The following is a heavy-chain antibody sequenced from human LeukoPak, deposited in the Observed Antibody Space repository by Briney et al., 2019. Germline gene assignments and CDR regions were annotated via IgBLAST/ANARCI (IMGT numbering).Heavy chain of an antibody. CDR2: SHPNSGGT. J-gene: IGHJ5*02. CDR3: ARDRVTLTTFQYDWFDP. Sequence: APVKVSCKASGYAFIGYYMRWVRQAPGQGLEWMGWSHPNSGGTNYAQKFQGRVTMTRDTSISTAYMELSRLRSDDTAVYYCARDRVTLTTFQYDWFDPWGQGTLVTVSS. D-gene: IGHD2-21*02. CDR1: GYAFIGYY. V-gene: IGHV1-2*02.